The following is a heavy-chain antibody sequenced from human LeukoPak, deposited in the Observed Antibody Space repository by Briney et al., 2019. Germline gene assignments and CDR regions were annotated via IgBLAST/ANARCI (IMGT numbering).Heavy chain of an antibody. CDR3: ARWELELGSLDY. J-gene: IGHJ4*02. D-gene: IGHD1-7*01. CDR1: GGSISSSNW. V-gene: IGHV4-4*02. CDR2: IYHSGST. Sequence: SETLSLTCAVSGGSISSSNWWSWVRQPPGKGLEWIGEIYHSGSTNYNPSLKSRVTMSVDTSKNQFSLKLSSVTAADTAVYYCARWELELGSLDYWGQGTLVTVSS.